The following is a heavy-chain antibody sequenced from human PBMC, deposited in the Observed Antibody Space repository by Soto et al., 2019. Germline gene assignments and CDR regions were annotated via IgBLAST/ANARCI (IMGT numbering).Heavy chain of an antibody. D-gene: IGHD6-13*01. CDR1: GYTLTELS. V-gene: IGHV1-24*01. Sequence: ASVKVSCKVSGYTLTELSMHWVRQAPGKGLEWMGGFDPEDGETIYAQKFQGRVTMTEDTSTDTAYMELSSLRSEDTAVYYCATDRIAAAGTYYYYGMDVWGQGTTVTVSS. J-gene: IGHJ6*02. CDR2: FDPEDGET. CDR3: ATDRIAAAGTYYYYGMDV.